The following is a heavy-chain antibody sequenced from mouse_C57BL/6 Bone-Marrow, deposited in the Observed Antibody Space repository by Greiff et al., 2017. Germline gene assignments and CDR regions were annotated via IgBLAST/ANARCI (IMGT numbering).Heavy chain of an antibody. Sequence: VQLQQSGAELVRPGASVKLSCKASGYTFTDYYINWVKQRPGQGLEWIARIYPGSGNTYYNEKFKGKATLTAEKSSITAYMQLSSLTSEDSAVYFCVLLRRDYWGQGTTLTVSS. CDR1: GYTFTDYY. J-gene: IGHJ2*01. CDR2: IYPGSGNT. D-gene: IGHD1-1*01. CDR3: VLLRRDY. V-gene: IGHV1-76*01.